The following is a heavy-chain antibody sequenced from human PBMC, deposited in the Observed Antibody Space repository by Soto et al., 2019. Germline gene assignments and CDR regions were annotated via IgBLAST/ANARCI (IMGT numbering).Heavy chain of an antibody. V-gene: IGHV3-23*01. CDR1: GFTFRDYA. CDR2: ISGSGGSGST. J-gene: IGHJ4*02. CDR3: AKSYIRKQWLPFDC. D-gene: IGHD6-19*01. Sequence: PGGSLRLSCAASGFTFRDYAMTWVRQAPGKGLEWVSGISGSGGSGSTYYADSVKGRFTISRDDSKNTLYLQMNSLRAEDTAVYYCAKSYIRKQWLPFDCWGQGTLVTDSS.